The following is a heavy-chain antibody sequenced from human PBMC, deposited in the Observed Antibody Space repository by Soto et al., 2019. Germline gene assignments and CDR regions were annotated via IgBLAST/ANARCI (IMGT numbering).Heavy chain of an antibody. Sequence: QLKLQESGPGLVKPSETLSLTCVVSGVSISGSDYYWAWIRQSPGKGLEWIGSIYYTGSTDYNPSLSSRVTISVDTSKNQLSLTLSSVTAADAAVYFCARPDRLGPIWYSSSWFFEFWGQGTLVAVSS. V-gene: IGHV4-39*01. D-gene: IGHD6-13*01. CDR2: IYYTGST. CDR1: GVSISGSDYY. J-gene: IGHJ4*02. CDR3: ARPDRLGPIWYSSSWFFEF.